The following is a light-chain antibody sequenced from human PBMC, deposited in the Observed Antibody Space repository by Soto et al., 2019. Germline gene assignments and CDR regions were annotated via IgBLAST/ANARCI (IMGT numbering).Light chain of an antibody. CDR3: QQNWADFT. CDR1: QSISNY. CDR2: GAS. V-gene: IGKV1-39*01. J-gene: IGKJ3*01. Sequence: DIQMTQFPSSLSASVGDRVTITCRASQSISNYLNWYQHKSGQAPKVLIYGASNLQSGVPPRFSGSGSGTDFILTINNLQPEDFATHYCQQNWADFTFGPGTKVDLK.